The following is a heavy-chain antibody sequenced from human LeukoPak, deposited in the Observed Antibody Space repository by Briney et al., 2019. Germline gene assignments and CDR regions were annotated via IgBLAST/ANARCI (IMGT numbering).Heavy chain of an antibody. J-gene: IGHJ6*04. D-gene: IGHD2-2*01. CDR1: SGSISSGDYY. V-gene: IGHV4-30-4*01. CDR3: ARDVEDCSSTSCYHYYYGMDV. CDR2: IYYSGST. Sequence: SQTLSLTCTVSSGSISSGDYYWSWIRQPPGMGLEWIGYIYYSGSTYYNPSLKSRVTISVDTSKNQFSLKLSSVTAADTAVYYCARDVEDCSSTSCYHYYYGMDVWGKGTTVTVSS.